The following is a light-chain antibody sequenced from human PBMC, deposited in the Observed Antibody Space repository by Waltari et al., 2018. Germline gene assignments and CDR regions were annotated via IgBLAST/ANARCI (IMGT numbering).Light chain of an antibody. Sequence: QSVLTQPPSTSGTPGQRVIISCSGSSSNIGGNVVNWYQQIPRTAPKLLIYSSYQRPAGGPDRFSGSKSGTSASLAISGRQSEDEADYYCVAWDDSLTGYVFGTGTKVTVL. CDR2: SSY. V-gene: IGLV1-44*01. CDR1: SSNIGGNV. CDR3: VAWDDSLTGYV. J-gene: IGLJ1*01.